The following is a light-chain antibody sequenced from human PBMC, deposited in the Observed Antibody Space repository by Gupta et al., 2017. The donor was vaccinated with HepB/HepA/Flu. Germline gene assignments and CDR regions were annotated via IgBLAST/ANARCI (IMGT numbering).Light chain of an antibody. CDR2: GAS. V-gene: IGKV3-15*01. CDR3: EHENNCPFT. CDR1: QSVKSN. Sequence: EIVMTQSPATLSVSPGERATLSCRASQSVKSNYLAWYQQKPGQAPRLLIYGASTRGTGVPARFSGSGSGTEFTLTITSLQSEDFAVYYCEHENNCPFTFGQGTKLDIK. J-gene: IGKJ2*01.